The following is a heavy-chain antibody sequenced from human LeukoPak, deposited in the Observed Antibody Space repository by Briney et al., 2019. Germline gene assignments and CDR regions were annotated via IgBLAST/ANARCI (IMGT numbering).Heavy chain of an antibody. CDR1: GYTFTGYY. V-gene: IGHV1-2*02. CDR3: ATEGGYYYDSSGIAEAYFDY. J-gene: IGHJ4*02. Sequence: GASVKVSCKASGYTFTGYYMHWVRQAPGQGLEWMGWINPNSGGTNYAQKFQGRVTMTRDTSISTAYMELSSLRSEDTAVYYCATEGGYYYDSSGIAEAYFDYWGQGTLVTVSS. D-gene: IGHD3-22*01. CDR2: INPNSGGT.